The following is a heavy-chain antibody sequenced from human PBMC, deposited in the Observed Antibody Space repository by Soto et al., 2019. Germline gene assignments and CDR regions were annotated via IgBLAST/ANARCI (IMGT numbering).Heavy chain of an antibody. CDR1: GGSISSGGYS. CDR2: IYRSGST. J-gene: IGHJ4*02. D-gene: IGHD3-22*01. CDR3: ARVGYYDKEYYFDY. Sequence: PSETLSLTCAVSGGSISSGGYSWSWIRQPPGKGLEWIGYIYRSGSTYYNPSLKSRVTISVDRSKNQFSLKLSSVTAADTAVYYCARVGYYDKEYYFDYWGQGTLVTVSS. V-gene: IGHV4-30-2*01.